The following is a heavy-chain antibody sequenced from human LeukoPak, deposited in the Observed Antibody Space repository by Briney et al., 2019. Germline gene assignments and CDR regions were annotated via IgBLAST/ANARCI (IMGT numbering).Heavy chain of an antibody. CDR2: IYYSGST. CDR3: ARSNYYYDSSGYSFDI. J-gene: IGHJ3*02. Sequence: PSETLSLTCTVSGGSISSYYWSWIRQPPGKGLEWIGYIYYSGSTNYNPSLKSRVTISVDTSKNQFSLKLSSVTAADTAVYYCARSNYYYDSSGYSFDIWGQGTMVTVSS. D-gene: IGHD3-22*01. CDR1: GGSISSYY. V-gene: IGHV4-59*08.